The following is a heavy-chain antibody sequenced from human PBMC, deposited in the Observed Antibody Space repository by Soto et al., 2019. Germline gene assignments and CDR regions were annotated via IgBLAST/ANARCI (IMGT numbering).Heavy chain of an antibody. V-gene: IGHV3-53*01. J-gene: IGHJ4*02. D-gene: IGHD2-15*01. CDR3: ARAGYCSGGSCFDY. CDR2: IYSGGST. CDR1: GFTVSSNY. Sequence: GGSLRLSCAASGFTVSSNYMSWVRQAPGKGLEWVSVIYSGGSTYYADSVKGRFTISRDNSKNTLYLQMNSLRAEDTAVYYCARAGYCSGGSCFDYWGQGTLVTVSS.